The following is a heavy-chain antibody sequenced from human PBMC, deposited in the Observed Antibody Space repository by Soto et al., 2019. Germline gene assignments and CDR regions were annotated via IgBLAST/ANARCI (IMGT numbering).Heavy chain of an antibody. CDR3: AKEGRITMIVVVITTGLLDY. V-gene: IGHV3-23*01. D-gene: IGHD3-22*01. Sequence: GGSLRLSCAASGFTFSSYAMSWVRQAPGKGLEWVSAISGSGGSTYYADSVKGRFTISRDNSKNTLYLQMNSLRAEDTAVYYCAKEGRITMIVVVITTGLLDYWGQGTLVTVSS. J-gene: IGHJ4*02. CDR1: GFTFSSYA. CDR2: ISGSGGST.